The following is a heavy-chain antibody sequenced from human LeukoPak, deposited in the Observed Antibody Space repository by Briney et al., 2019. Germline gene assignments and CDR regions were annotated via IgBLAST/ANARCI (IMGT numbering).Heavy chain of an antibody. CDR1: GFTFSSYA. Sequence: GGSLRLSCAASGFTFSSYAMSWVRQAPGKGLEWVSAISGSGGSTYYADSVKGRFTISKDNSKNTLYLQMNSLRAEDTAVYYCAKVQTGDRYYYYGMDVWGQGTTVTVSS. J-gene: IGHJ6*02. D-gene: IGHD7-27*01. CDR2: ISGSGGST. CDR3: AKVQTGDRYYYYGMDV. V-gene: IGHV3-23*01.